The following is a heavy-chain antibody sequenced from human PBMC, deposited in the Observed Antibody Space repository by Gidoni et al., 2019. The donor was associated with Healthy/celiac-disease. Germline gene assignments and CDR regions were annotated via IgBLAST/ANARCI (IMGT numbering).Heavy chain of an antibody. V-gene: IGHV3-23*01. Sequence: GKGLEWVSAISGSGGSTYYADSVKGRFTISRDNSKNTLYLQMNSLRAEDTAVYYCAKDYVRGTGPDSWYFDLWGRGTLVTVSS. J-gene: IGHJ2*01. CDR3: AKDYVRGTGPDSWYFDL. D-gene: IGHD3-16*01. CDR2: ISGSGGST.